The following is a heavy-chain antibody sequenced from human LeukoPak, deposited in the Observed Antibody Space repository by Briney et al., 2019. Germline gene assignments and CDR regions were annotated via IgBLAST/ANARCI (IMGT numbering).Heavy chain of an antibody. Sequence: ASVKVSCKASGFTFTNSAMQWVRQARGQRLEWIGWIVVGSGNTNYAQKFQERVTITRDMSTSTAYMELSSLRFEDMAVYYCARDSWDMAGYAFDIWGQGTMVTVSS. V-gene: IGHV1-58*02. CDR3: ARDSWDMAGYAFDI. CDR1: GFTFTNSA. CDR2: IVVGSGNT. J-gene: IGHJ3*02. D-gene: IGHD1-26*01.